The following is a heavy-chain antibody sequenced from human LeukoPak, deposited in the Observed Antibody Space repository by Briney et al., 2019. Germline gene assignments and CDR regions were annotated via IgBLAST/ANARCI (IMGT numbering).Heavy chain of an antibody. CDR3: AREGGYDSSGYYPSYFDY. J-gene: IGHJ4*02. D-gene: IGHD3-22*01. CDR1: GYTFTSYG. V-gene: IGHV1-18*01. CDR2: ISAYNGNT. Sequence: ASVKVSCKASGYTFTSYGISWVRQAPGQGLEWMGWISAYNGNTNYAQKLQGRVTMTTDTSTSTAYMQVRSLRSDDTAVYYCAREGGYDSSGYYPSYFDYWGQGTLVTVSS.